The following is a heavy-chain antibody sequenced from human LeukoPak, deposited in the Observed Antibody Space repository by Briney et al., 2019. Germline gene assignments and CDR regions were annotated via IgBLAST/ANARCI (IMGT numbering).Heavy chain of an antibody. CDR1: GFTFSSYD. Sequence: GGSLRLSCAACGFTFSSYDMHWVRQAPGKGLEWVAFIRYDESNKYYADSVKGRFTISRDNSKNTAYLQMNSLKTEDTAVYYCTRPRSSSWFDAFDIWGQGTMVTVSS. D-gene: IGHD6-13*01. CDR2: IRYDESNK. J-gene: IGHJ3*02. CDR3: TRPRSSSWFDAFDI. V-gene: IGHV3-33*08.